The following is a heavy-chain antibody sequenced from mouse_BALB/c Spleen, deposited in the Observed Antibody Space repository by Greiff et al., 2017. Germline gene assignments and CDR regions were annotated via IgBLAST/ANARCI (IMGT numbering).Heavy chain of an antibody. Sequence: QVQLQQPGAELVKPGASVKMSCKASGYTFTSYWMHWVKQRPGLGLEWIGVIDPSDSYTSYNQKFKGKATLTVDTSSSTAYMQLSSLTSEDSAVYYCTRWDDYDEAWFAYWGQGTLVTVSA. J-gene: IGHJ3*01. V-gene: IGHV1S127*01. D-gene: IGHD2-4*01. CDR1: GYTFTSYW. CDR3: TRWDDYDEAWFAY. CDR2: IDPSDSYT.